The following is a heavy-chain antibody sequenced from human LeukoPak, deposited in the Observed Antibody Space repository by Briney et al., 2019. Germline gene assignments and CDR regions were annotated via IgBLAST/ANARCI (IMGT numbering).Heavy chain of an antibody. Sequence: PGGSLRLSCAASGFTFSTYSMNWVRQAPGKGLEWVSYIGSSSGTIYYADSVKGRFTIPRDNAKNSLFLQMNSLRAEDTAVYYCARHYCTSTTCSSGAFDYWGQGTLVTVSS. CDR3: ARHYCTSTTCSSGAFDY. D-gene: IGHD2-2*01. CDR1: GFTFSTYS. CDR2: IGSSSGTI. V-gene: IGHV3-48*01. J-gene: IGHJ4*02.